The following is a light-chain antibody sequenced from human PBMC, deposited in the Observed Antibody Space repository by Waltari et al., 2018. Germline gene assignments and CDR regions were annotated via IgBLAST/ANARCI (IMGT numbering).Light chain of an antibody. CDR3: QQYHNWPPWT. CDR2: DAS. CDR1: QSVSRK. J-gene: IGKJ1*01. Sequence: EIVMTQSPATLSVSPGEGATLSCRASQSVSRKLAWYQLKPGQAPRLLIYDASSRATGIPARFSGSGSGTEFTLTISSLQSEDFAVYYCQQYHNWPPWTFGQGTKVEIK. V-gene: IGKV3D-15*01.